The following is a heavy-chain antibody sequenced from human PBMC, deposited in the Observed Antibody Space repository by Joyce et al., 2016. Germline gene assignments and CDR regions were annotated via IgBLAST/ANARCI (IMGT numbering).Heavy chain of an antibody. V-gene: IGHV3-30*18. CDR2: IRHDGSNI. D-gene: IGHD3-16*01. CDR3: AKGGASGMDA. J-gene: IGHJ6*02. CDR1: GFTFNTYP. Sequence: QVQLVESGGGVVQPGRSLRVSCEASGFTFNTYPRHWVRQAPGKGLEWVAIIRHDGSNIYYADSVKGRFTISRDNSKNTLYLQMNSLRPEDTAVYYCAKGGASGMDAWGQGTTVSVSS.